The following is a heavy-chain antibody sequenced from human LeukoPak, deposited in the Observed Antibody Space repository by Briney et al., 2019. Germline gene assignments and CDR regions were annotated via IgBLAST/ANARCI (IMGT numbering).Heavy chain of an antibody. CDR2: MNPNSGNT. V-gene: IGHV1-8*01. Sequence: ASAKVSCKASGYTFTSYDINWVRQATGQGLEWMGWMNPNSGNTGYAQKFQGRVTMTRDTSISTAYMELTSLRSDDTALYYCARSKRRGDLLDYWGQGILVTVSS. CDR3: ARSKRRGDLLDY. J-gene: IGHJ4*02. CDR1: GYTFTSYD. D-gene: IGHD2-21*02.